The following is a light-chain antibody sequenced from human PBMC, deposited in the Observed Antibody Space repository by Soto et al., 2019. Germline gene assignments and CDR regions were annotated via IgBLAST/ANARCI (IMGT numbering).Light chain of an antibody. J-gene: IGKJ1*01. Sequence: AIQMTQSPSSLSASVGDRVTITCRASQGIRNDLGWYQQKPGKAPKLLIYGASSLPSGVPSRFSGSGSGTDFTLTINSLQHEDFATYYCLEDYSFPRTFGQGSKE. CDR2: GAS. CDR1: QGIRND. CDR3: LEDYSFPRT. V-gene: IGKV1-6*01.